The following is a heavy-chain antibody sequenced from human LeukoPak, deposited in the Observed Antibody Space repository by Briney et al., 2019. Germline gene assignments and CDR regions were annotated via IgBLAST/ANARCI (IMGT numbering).Heavy chain of an antibody. CDR3: ARLKAGVNAFDI. J-gene: IGHJ3*02. CDR1: GYTFTSYG. D-gene: IGHD6-19*01. V-gene: IGHV1-18*01. Sequence: ASVKVSCKASGYTFTSYGISWVRQAPGQGLEWMGWISAYNGNTNYAQKLQGRATMTTDTSTSTAYMELRSLRSDDTAVYYCARLKAGVNAFDIWGQGTMVTVSS. CDR2: ISAYNGNT.